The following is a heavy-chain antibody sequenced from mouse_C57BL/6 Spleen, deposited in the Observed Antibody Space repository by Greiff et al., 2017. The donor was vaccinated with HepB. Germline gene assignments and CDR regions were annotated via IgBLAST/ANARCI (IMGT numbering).Heavy chain of an antibody. V-gene: IGHV1-69*01. CDR2: IDPSDSYT. D-gene: IGHD3-1*01. Sequence: QVQLQQPGAELVMPGASVKLSCKASGYTFTSYWMHWVKQRPGQGLEWIGEIDPSDSYTNYNQKFKGKSTLTVDKSSSTAYMQLSSLTSEDSAVYYCARSGGSGYRDAMDYWGQGTSVTVSS. CDR3: ARSGGSGYRDAMDY. CDR1: GYTFTSYW. J-gene: IGHJ4*01.